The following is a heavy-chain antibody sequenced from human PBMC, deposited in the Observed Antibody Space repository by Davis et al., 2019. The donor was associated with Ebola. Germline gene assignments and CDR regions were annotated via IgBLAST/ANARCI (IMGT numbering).Heavy chain of an antibody. J-gene: IGHJ4*02. CDR3: ARGASPGPLSSSWPFDY. D-gene: IGHD6-13*01. CDR2: IIPILGIA. V-gene: IGHV1-69*10. Sequence: SVKVSCKASGGTFSNYAISWVRQAPGQGLEWMGGIIPILGIANYAQKFQGRVTITADESTSTAYMELSSLRSEDTAVYYCARGASPGPLSSSWPFDYWGQGTLVTVSS. CDR1: GGTFSNYA.